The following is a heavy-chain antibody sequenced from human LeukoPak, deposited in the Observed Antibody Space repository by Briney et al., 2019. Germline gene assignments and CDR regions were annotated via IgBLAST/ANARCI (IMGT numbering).Heavy chain of an antibody. CDR1: GGSISSSSYY. J-gene: IGHJ4*02. CDR3: ARHSLAYCSGGGCDGVDY. CDR2: IYYSGST. D-gene: IGHD2-15*01. Sequence: SETLSLTCTVSGGSISSSSYYWGWIRQPPGKGLEWIGSIYYSGSTYYSPSLKSRVTISVDTSKNQFSLKLSSVTAADTAVYYCARHSLAYCSGGGCDGVDYWGQGTLVTVSS. V-gene: IGHV4-39*01.